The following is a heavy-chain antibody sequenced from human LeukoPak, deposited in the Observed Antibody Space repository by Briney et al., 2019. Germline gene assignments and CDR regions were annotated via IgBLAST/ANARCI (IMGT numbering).Heavy chain of an antibody. V-gene: IGHV1-69*04. J-gene: IGHJ6*02. D-gene: IGHD1-26*01. CDR3: ARCEWGAKSSGRYYYYGLDV. CDR2: VIPIRGIS. CDR1: GGTFTSYA. Sequence: ASVRVSCKASGGTFTSYAISWVRQAPGHGLEWMGRVIPIRGISNYAQKFQGRVTITADKSTSTAYMELSSLRSEDTAVYYCARCEWGAKSSGRYYYYGLDVWGQGTTVTVSS.